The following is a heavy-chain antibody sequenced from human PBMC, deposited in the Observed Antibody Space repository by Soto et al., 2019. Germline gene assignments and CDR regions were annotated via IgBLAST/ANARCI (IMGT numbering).Heavy chain of an antibody. CDR2: INPNSGGT. CDR3: ARTAAAGAYYYYYYGMDV. Sequence: ASVKVSCKASGYTFTGYYMHWVRQAPGQGLEWMGWINPNSGGTNYAQKFQGRVTMTRDTSISTAYMELSRLRSDDTAVYYCARTAAAGAYYYYYYGMDVWGQGTTVTVSS. J-gene: IGHJ6*02. D-gene: IGHD6-13*01. V-gene: IGHV1-2*02. CDR1: GYTFTGYY.